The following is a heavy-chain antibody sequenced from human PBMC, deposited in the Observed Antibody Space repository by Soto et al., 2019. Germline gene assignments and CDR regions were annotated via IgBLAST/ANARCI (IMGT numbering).Heavy chain of an antibody. Sequence: EVQLVESGGGLVQPGGSLRLSCAASGFTFISYSMNWVRQAPGKGLECVSYISSSSITIYYADSVKGRFTISRDNAKNSLYLQMNSLRDEDTAVYYCERDHSRLGWNAWGCFDPWGQGTLVTVS. CDR3: ERDHSRLGWNAWGCFDP. CDR2: ISSSSITI. CDR1: GFTFISYS. V-gene: IGHV3-48*02. J-gene: IGHJ5*02. D-gene: IGHD1-1*01.